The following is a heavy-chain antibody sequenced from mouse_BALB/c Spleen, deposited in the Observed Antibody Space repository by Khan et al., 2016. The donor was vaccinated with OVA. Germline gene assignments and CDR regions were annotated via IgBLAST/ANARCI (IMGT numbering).Heavy chain of an antibody. CDR3: ARENYYGYYFDY. CDR2: ISYSGGT. J-gene: IGHJ2*01. Sequence: VQLKESGPGLVKPSQSLSLTCTVTGYSITSGYAWNWIRQFPGNKLEWMGYISYSGGTCYNPPLKSRIFITTDTTNNQYFLQLNSVTTEDTATYYGARENYYGYYFDYWGQGTPLTVSS. D-gene: IGHD1-1*01. V-gene: IGHV3-2*02. CDR1: GYSITSGYA.